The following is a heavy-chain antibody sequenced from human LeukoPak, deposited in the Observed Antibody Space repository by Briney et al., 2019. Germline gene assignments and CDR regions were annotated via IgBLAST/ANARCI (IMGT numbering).Heavy chain of an antibody. Sequence: ASVKVSCKASGYTFTSYAMHWVRQAPGQRLEWVGWINAGNGNTKYSQKFQGRVTITRDTSASTAYMELSSLRSEDTAVYYCARGPTLVRGVIMPDSVGGMDVWGQGTTVTVSS. V-gene: IGHV1-3*01. CDR1: GYTFTSYA. CDR3: ARGPTLVRGVIMPDSVGGMDV. J-gene: IGHJ6*02. D-gene: IGHD3-10*01. CDR2: INAGNGNT.